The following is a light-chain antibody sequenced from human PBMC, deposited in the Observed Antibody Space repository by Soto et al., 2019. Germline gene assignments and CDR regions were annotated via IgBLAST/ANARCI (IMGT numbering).Light chain of an antibody. CDR3: QTWDTGIVV. V-gene: IGLV4-69*01. J-gene: IGLJ2*01. CDR1: SGHGNYV. Sequence: QAVVTQSPSASASLGASVKLTCTLSSGHGNYVIAWHQQQPEKGPRYLMKVKSDGSHSKGDGIPDRFSGSSSGAERYLAISSLQSEDEADYYCQTWDTGIVVFGGGTQLTV. CDR2: VKSDGSH.